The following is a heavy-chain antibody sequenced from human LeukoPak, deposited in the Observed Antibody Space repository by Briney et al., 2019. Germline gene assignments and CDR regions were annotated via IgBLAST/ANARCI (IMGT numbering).Heavy chain of an antibody. Sequence: SVKVSCKASGGTFSSYAISWVRQAPGQGLEWMGRIIPILGMANYAQKFQGRVTITADKSTSTAYMELSSLRSEDTAVYYCARDLNSSGYFDAFDIWGQGTMVTVSS. V-gene: IGHV1-69*04. CDR3: ARDLNSSGYFDAFDI. CDR1: GGTFSSYA. CDR2: IIPILGMA. D-gene: IGHD3-22*01. J-gene: IGHJ3*02.